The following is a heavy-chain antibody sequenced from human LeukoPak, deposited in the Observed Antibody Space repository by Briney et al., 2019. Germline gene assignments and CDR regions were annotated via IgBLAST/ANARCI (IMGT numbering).Heavy chain of an antibody. CDR3: ARSGSGYSHYYYMDV. CDR2: IDSDGSDT. Sequence: PGGSLRLSCAVSGFTFSNYWMHWVRHVPGEGPVWVSHIDSDGSDTTYADSVKGRFTISRDNAKDTLYLQMNSLRAEDTAVYYCARSGSGYSHYYYMDVWGKGTTVTVSS. V-gene: IGHV3-74*01. D-gene: IGHD1-26*01. J-gene: IGHJ6*03. CDR1: GFTFSNYW.